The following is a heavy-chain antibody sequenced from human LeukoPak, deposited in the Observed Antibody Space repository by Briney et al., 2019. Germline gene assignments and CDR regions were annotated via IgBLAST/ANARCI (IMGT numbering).Heavy chain of an antibody. V-gene: IGHV5-51*01. CDR1: GYIFTSYW. J-gene: IGHJ4*02. CDR2: IYPGDSDT. Sequence: HGESLKISCKGSGYIFTSYWIAWVRQMPGKGLEWMGIIYPGDSDTRYSPSFQSQVTISADKSISTAYLQWSSLKASDTAMYYCARRSGSFQGDYNFDYWGQGTLVTVSS. CDR3: ARRSGSFQGDYNFDY. D-gene: IGHD1-26*01.